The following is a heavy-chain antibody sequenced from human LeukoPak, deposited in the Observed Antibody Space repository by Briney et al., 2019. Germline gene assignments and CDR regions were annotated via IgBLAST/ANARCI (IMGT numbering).Heavy chain of an antibody. D-gene: IGHD6-13*01. CDR2: INHSGST. Sequence: SETLSLTCAVYGGSFSGYYWSWIRQPPGKGLEWIGEINHSGSTNYNPSLKCRVTISVDTSKTQFSPKLSSVTAADTAVYYCAREDSSSWYLFALDVWGKGTTVTVSS. CDR1: GGSFSGYY. J-gene: IGHJ6*04. CDR3: AREDSSSWYLFALDV. V-gene: IGHV4-34*01.